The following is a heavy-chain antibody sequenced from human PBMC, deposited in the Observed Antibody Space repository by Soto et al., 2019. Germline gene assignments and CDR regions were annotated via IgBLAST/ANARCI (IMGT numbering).Heavy chain of an antibody. CDR2: ISAYNGNT. J-gene: IGHJ6*02. CDR3: ARDSGYDFWSGHYYYGMDV. Sequence: ASVKVSCKASGYTFTSYGISWVRQAPGQGLEWMGWISAYNGNTNYAQKLQGRVTMTTDTSTSTAYMELRSLRSDDTAVYYCARDSGYDFWSGHYYYGMDVWGQGTTVTVSS. V-gene: IGHV1-18*01. CDR1: GYTFTSYG. D-gene: IGHD3-3*01.